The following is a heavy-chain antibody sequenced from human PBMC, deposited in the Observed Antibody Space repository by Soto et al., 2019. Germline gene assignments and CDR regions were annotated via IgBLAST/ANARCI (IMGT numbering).Heavy chain of an antibody. J-gene: IGHJ6*03. V-gene: IGHV3-23*01. D-gene: IGHD3-3*01. CDR3: GKYVPQPTYYDFWSGYPPAYSYMDV. Sequence: GGSLRLSCAASGFTFSSYAMSWVRQAPGKGLEWVSAISGSGGSTYYADSVKGRFTISRDNSKNTLYLQIKSLRAEDTAIYDYGKYVPQPTYYDFWSGYPPAYSYMDVWRKGTTVPVS. CDR1: GFTFSSYA. CDR2: ISGSGGST.